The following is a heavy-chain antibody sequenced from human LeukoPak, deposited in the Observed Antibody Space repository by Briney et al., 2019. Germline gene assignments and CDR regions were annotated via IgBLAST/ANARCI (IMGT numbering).Heavy chain of an antibody. Sequence: TGGSLRLSCAASGFSVSNTYMSWVRQAPGKGLEWVSSISSSTSYIYYAYAVKGRFTISRDNAKNSLYLQMNSLRAEDTAVYYCARDLDSSSWYQPKYFDYWGQGTLVTVSS. CDR1: GFSVSNTY. J-gene: IGHJ4*02. D-gene: IGHD6-13*01. CDR3: ARDLDSSSWYQPKYFDY. CDR2: ISSSTSYI. V-gene: IGHV3-21*01.